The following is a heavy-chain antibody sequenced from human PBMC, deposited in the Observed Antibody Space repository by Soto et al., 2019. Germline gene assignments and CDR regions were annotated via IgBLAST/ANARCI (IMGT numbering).Heavy chain of an antibody. CDR1: GGTFISYA. Sequence: SVNVSCKASGGTFISYAIIWVQQAHGQGLEWMGGIIPIFGTANYAQKFQGRVTITADESTSTAYMELSSLRSEDTAVYYCAREGSRGSYAYWGQGTLVPVSS. CDR2: IIPIFGTA. D-gene: IGHD1-26*01. CDR3: AREGSRGSYAY. V-gene: IGHV1-69*13. J-gene: IGHJ4*02.